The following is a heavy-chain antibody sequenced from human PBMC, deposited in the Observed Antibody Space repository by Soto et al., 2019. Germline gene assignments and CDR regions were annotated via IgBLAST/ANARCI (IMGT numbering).Heavy chain of an antibody. J-gene: IGHJ4*02. CDR2: ISAYNGER. D-gene: IGHD1-26*01. CDR3: ARASGTGVGTTSY. CDR1: GYIFSNYG. Sequence: ASVKVSCKASGYIFSNYGINWMRQAPGQGLEWMGWISAYNGERKYAQKFQGRVSMTTDTSTNTAYLELGSLRSDDTAVYYCARASGTGVGTTSYWGQGTLVTVSS. V-gene: IGHV1-18*01.